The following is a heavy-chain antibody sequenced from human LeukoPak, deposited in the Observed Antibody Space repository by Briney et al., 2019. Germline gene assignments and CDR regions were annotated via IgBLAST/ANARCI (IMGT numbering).Heavy chain of an antibody. V-gene: IGHV1-46*01. Sequence: ASVKVSCKASGYTFISYYIHWVRQAPGQGLEWMGIINPSGGSTSYAQKFQGRVTMTRDTSTSTVYMELSSLRSEDTAVYYCATQWVPAAQGDYYYMDVWGKGTTVTVSS. CDR3: ATQWVPAAQGDYYYMDV. D-gene: IGHD2-2*01. J-gene: IGHJ6*03. CDR1: GYTFISYY. CDR2: INPSGGST.